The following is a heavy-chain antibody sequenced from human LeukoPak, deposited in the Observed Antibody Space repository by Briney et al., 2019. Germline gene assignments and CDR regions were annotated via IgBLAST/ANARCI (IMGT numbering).Heavy chain of an antibody. J-gene: IGHJ4*02. V-gene: IGHV3-30*18. D-gene: IGHD6-25*01. CDR3: AKVPPAN. Sequence: GGPLRLSCAASGFTFSSYGMHWVRQAPGKGLEWVAVISYDGSNKYYADSVKGRFTISRDNSKNTLYLQMNSQRAEDTAVYYCAKVPPANWGQGTLVTVSS. CDR1: GFTFSSYG. CDR2: ISYDGSNK.